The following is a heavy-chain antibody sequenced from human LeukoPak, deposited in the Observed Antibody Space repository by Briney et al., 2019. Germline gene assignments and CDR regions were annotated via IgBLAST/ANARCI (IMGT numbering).Heavy chain of an antibody. CDR3: ARDLLDIYYDSSGYSL. J-gene: IGHJ3*01. V-gene: IGHV7-4-1*02. CDR1: GYTFTSYV. D-gene: IGHD3-22*01. CDR2: INTNTGNP. Sequence: GASVKVSCKASGYTFTSYVMNWVRQAPGQGLEWMGWINTNTGNPTYAQGFTGRFVLSLDTSVSTTYLQISSLKAEDTAVYYCARDLLDIYYDSSGYSLWGQGTLVTVSS.